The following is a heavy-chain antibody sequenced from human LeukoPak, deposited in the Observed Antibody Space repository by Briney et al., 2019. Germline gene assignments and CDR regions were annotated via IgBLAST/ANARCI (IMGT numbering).Heavy chain of an antibody. V-gene: IGHV1-69*05. J-gene: IGHJ3*02. D-gene: IGHD3-22*01. CDR1: GGTFSSYA. CDR3: ARSRGNYYDSSGYTRDAFDI. CDR2: IIPIFGTA. Sequence: ASVKVSCKASGGTFSSYAISWVRQAPGQGLEWMGGIIPIFGTANYAQKFQGRVTITTDESTSTAYMELSSLRSEDTAVYYCARSRGNYYDSSGYTRDAFDIWGQGTMVTVSS.